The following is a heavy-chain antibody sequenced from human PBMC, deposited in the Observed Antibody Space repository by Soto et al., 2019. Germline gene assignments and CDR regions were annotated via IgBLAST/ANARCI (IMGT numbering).Heavy chain of an antibody. D-gene: IGHD6-19*01. J-gene: IGHJ6*02. CDR3: ARSSGWYINYYYYGMDV. CDR1: GGTFSSYA. V-gene: IGHV1-69*13. CDR2: IIPIFGTA. Sequence: EASVKVSCKASGGTFSSYAISWVRQAPGQGLEWMGGIIPIFGTANYAQKFQGRVTITADESTSTAYMELSSLRSEDTAVYYCARSSGWYINYYYYGMDVWGQGTTVTVSS.